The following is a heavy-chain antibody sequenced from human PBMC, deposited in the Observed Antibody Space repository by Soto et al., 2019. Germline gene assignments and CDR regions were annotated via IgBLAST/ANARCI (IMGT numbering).Heavy chain of an antibody. D-gene: IGHD2-15*01. J-gene: IGHJ6*02. CDR1: GGTFSSYA. CDR2: IIPIFGTA. Sequence: QVQLVQSGAEVKKPGSSVKVSCKASGGTFSSYAISWVRQAPGQGLEWMGGIIPIFGTANYAQKVQGRVTITADESTSTAYMELSSLRSEDTAVYYCARAGAGYCSGGSCYSAWNYGMDVWGQGTTVTVSS. V-gene: IGHV1-69*01. CDR3: ARAGAGYCSGGSCYSAWNYGMDV.